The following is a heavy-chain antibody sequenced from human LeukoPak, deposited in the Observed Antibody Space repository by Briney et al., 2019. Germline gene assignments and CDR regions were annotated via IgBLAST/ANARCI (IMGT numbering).Heavy chain of an antibody. CDR1: GFTFTNYN. Sequence: ASVKVSCKASGFTFTNYNMHWVRQAPGQGLEWMGIINPSGGSTNYAQNFQARVTMTRDTSTSTVYMELSSLRSEDTAVYYCARVRDGYNDAYDIWGQGTMLTVSS. CDR2: INPSGGST. V-gene: IGHV1-46*01. CDR3: ARVRDGYNDAYDI. D-gene: IGHD5-24*01. J-gene: IGHJ3*02.